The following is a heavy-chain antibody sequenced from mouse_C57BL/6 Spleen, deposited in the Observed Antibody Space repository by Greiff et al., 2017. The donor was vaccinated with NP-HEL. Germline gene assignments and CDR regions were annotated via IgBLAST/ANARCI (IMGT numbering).Heavy chain of an antibody. CDR2: ISSGGSYT. J-gene: IGHJ3*01. Sequence: EVQGVESGGDLVKPGGSLKLSCAASGFTFSSYGMSWVRQTPDKRLEWVATISSGGSYTYYPDSVKGRFTISRDNAKNTLYLQMSSLKSEDTAMYYCARHTNAYWGQGTLVTVSA. V-gene: IGHV5-6*01. D-gene: IGHD2-12*01. CDR3: ARHTNAY. CDR1: GFTFSSYG.